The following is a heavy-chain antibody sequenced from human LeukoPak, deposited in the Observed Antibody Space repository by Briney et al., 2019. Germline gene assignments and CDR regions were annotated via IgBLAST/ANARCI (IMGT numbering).Heavy chain of an antibody. V-gene: IGHV3-74*01. CDR1: GVTFRDYW. D-gene: IGHD3-10*01. CDR3: ARESQYGLGSYSY. Sequence: PGEALRLSCAASGVTFRDYWMRSGRQAPERGPRWVSQIDSEHTGKYYNAYVKGRFTISTDNAKNTVYLQMNSLRAEDTAIYYCARESQYGLGSYSYWGQGTLVTVSS. J-gene: IGHJ4*02. CDR2: IDSEHTGK.